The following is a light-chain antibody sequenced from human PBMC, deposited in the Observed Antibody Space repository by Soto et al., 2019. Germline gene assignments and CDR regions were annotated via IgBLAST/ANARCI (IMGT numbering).Light chain of an antibody. Sequence: EIVMTQSPATLSVSPGERATLSCRASQSVGSNLAWYQQKPGQAPRLLIYGASTRATGIPARFSGSGSGTGFTLTISSLQSEDFAIYFCQQYNNWPPDRTFGQGTNIEIK. J-gene: IGKJ1*01. CDR1: QSVGSN. V-gene: IGKV3-15*01. CDR3: QQYNNWPPDRT. CDR2: GAS.